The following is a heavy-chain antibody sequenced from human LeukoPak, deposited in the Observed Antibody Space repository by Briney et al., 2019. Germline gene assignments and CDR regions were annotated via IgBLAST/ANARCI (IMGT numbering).Heavy chain of an antibody. CDR1: GLNFGSYS. Sequence: GGSLRLSCAASGLNFGSYSMNWFRQAPGKGLDWFSCIIISSSHIYYADSVKGRFTIPRDNAKNSLYLQMNSLRAEDTAVYYCVTDGADYYDSTGYPIYFDYWGQGTLVTVSS. D-gene: IGHD3-22*01. J-gene: IGHJ4*02. CDR3: VTDGADYYDSTGYPIYFDY. CDR2: IIISSSHI. V-gene: IGHV3-21*01.